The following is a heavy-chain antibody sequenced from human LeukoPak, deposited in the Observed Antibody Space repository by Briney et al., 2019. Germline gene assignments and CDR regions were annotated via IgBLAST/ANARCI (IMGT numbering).Heavy chain of an antibody. CDR1: GYTFTGYY. J-gene: IGHJ3*02. CDR3: ARDLEITIFGVVYAFDI. V-gene: IGHV1-2*02. Sequence: GASVKVSCKTSGYTFTGYYMHWVRQAPGQGLEWMGWINPNSGGTNYAQKFQGRVTMTRDTSISTAYMELSRLRSDDTAVYYCARDLEITIFGVVYAFDIWGQGTMVTVSS. D-gene: IGHD3-3*01. CDR2: INPNSGGT.